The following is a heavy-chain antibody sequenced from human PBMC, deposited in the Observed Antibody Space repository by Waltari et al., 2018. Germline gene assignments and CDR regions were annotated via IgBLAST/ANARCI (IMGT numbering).Heavy chain of an antibody. J-gene: IGHJ4*02. CDR2: IRSKAYGGTT. V-gene: IGHV3-49*04. CDR1: GFTFVGYA. Sequence: EVQLLESGGGLLQPGRSLSLPCTASGFTFVGYAMSWVRQAPGKGREWVGFIRSKAYGGTTEYAASVKGRFTISRDDSKSIAYLQMNSLKTEDTAVYYCTRAKSSYQPLVGPFDYWGQGTLVTVSS. D-gene: IGHD6-13*01. CDR3: TRAKSSYQPLVGPFDY.